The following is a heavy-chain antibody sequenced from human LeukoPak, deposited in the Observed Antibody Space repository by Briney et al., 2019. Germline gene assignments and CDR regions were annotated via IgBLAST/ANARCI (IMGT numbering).Heavy chain of an antibody. D-gene: IGHD3-9*01. V-gene: IGHV3-21*01. Sequence: GGSLRLSCAASGFTFSSYSMNWVRQAPGKGLEWVSSISSSSSYIYYADSVKGRFTISRDNAKNSLYLQMNSLRAEDTAVYYCAREWRDDILTGPSSFDYWGQGTLVTVSS. J-gene: IGHJ4*02. CDR2: ISSSSSYI. CDR1: GFTFSSYS. CDR3: AREWRDDILTGPSSFDY.